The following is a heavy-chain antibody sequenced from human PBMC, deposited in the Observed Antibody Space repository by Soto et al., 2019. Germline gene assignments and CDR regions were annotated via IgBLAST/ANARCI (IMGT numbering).Heavy chain of an antibody. Sequence: ASEKVSCKASGYTFTGYYMHWVRQAPGQGLEWMGWINPNSGGTNYAQKFQGRVTMTRDTSISTAYMELSRLSSDDTAVYYCARTDFWSGYLTQAENWFDPWGQGTLVTVSS. CDR3: ARTDFWSGYLTQAENWFDP. J-gene: IGHJ5*02. V-gene: IGHV1-2*02. CDR1: GYTFTGYY. D-gene: IGHD3-3*01. CDR2: INPNSGGT.